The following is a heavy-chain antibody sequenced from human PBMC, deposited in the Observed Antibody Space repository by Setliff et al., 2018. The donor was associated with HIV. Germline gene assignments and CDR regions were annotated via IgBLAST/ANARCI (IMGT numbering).Heavy chain of an antibody. Sequence: RASVKVSCKASGYIFTSYGITWVRQAPGQGLEWMGWISAYSGNTNYAQKLQGRVTMTTDTSTNTAYMELRSLSSDDTAVYYCARDQKYFYDSSGDVFDIWGQGTMVTVSS. D-gene: IGHD3-22*01. CDR2: ISAYSGNT. CDR3: ARDQKYFYDSSGDVFDI. CDR1: GYIFTSYG. J-gene: IGHJ3*02. V-gene: IGHV1-18*01.